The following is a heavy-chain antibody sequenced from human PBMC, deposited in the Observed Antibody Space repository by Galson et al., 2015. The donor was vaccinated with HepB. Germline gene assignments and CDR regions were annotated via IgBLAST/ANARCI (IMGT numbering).Heavy chain of an antibody. V-gene: IGHV1-69*10. D-gene: IGHD3-22*01. CDR2: IIPIFGIA. Sequence: SVKVSCKASGGTFSSYAISWVRQAPGQGLEWMGGIIPIFGIANYAQKFQGRVTITADKSTSTAYMELSSLRSEDTAVYYCARESDYYDSSGYFDYWGQGTLVTVSS. CDR1: GGTFSSYA. J-gene: IGHJ4*02. CDR3: ARESDYYDSSGYFDY.